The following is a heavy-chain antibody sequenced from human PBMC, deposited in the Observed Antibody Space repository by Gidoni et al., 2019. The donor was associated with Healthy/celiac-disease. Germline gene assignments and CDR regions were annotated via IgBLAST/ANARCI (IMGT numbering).Heavy chain of an antibody. Sequence: EVQLVESGGGLVQPGRSLRLSCAASGFTFDDYAMHWVRQAPGKGLEWVSGISWNSGSIGYADSVKGRFTISRDNAKNSLYLQMNSLRAEDTALYYCAKIGNFDYWGQGTLVTVSS. CDR2: ISWNSGSI. V-gene: IGHV3-9*01. CDR3: AKIGNFDY. D-gene: IGHD3-10*01. J-gene: IGHJ4*02. CDR1: GFTFDDYA.